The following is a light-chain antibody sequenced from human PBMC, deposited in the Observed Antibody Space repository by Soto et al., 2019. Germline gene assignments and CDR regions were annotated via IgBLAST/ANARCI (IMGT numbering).Light chain of an antibody. CDR2: DAS. CDR1: QTISSSY. V-gene: IGKV3-20*01. J-gene: IGKJ1*01. Sequence: IVLTQSPGTLSLSPGERATLSCRASQTISSSYLAWYQQKPGQAPRLLIYDASTRATGIPDRFSGGGSGTDFTLTISRLEPEDFAVYYCQQYAVLWTFGQGTKVEIK. CDR3: QQYAVLWT.